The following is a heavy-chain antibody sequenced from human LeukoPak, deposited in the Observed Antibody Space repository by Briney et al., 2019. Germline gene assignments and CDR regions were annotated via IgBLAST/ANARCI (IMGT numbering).Heavy chain of an antibody. CDR2: IYYSGST. Sequence: PSETLSLTCTVSGGSISSYYWSWIRQPPGKGLEWIGYIYYSGSTNYNPSLKSRVSISVDTSKYQFSLKLSSVTAADTAVYYCARLLPPYSSSVVNWFDPWGQGTLVTVSS. J-gene: IGHJ5*02. CDR1: GGSISSYY. V-gene: IGHV4-59*01. CDR3: ARLLPPYSSSVVNWFDP. D-gene: IGHD6-13*01.